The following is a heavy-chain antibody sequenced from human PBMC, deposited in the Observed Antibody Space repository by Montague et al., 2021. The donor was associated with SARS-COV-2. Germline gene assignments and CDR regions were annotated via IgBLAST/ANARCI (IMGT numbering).Heavy chain of an antibody. Sequence: SETLSLTCAVYGGSFSCHHWSWIRQPPGKGPAWICEINHSGSTNYKPSLKSRVTISVDTSKNKFSLKLSSVTAADTAVYYCARIVRVHYYYYYGMDVWGQAATLTLSS. CDR2: INHSGST. CDR1: GGSFSCHH. V-gene: IGHV4-34*01. D-gene: IGHD2-8*02. CDR3: ARIVRVHYYYYYGMDV. J-gene: IGHJ6*02.